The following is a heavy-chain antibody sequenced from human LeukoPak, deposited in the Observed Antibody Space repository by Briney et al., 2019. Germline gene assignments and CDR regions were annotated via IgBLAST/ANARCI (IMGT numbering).Heavy chain of an antibody. CDR1: GYTFTSYD. Sequence: SVKVSCKASGYTFTSYDINWVRQAPGQGLEWMGRAIPILGIATYAQKFQGRITITADKSTGTAYMELSSLRSDDTAMYYCAREPDVDMTTFRGEAFDIWGQGTMVTVSS. CDR2: AIPILGIA. CDR3: AREPDVDMTTFRGEAFDI. V-gene: IGHV1-69*04. J-gene: IGHJ3*02. D-gene: IGHD5-24*01.